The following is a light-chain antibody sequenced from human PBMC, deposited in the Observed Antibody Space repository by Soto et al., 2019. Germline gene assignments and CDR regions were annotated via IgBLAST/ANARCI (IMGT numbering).Light chain of an antibody. CDR1: SSAVGSYNL. CDR3: CSYAGSSTLS. Sequence: QSVPTEPASVSGSPGQSITISFTGTSSAVGSYNLVSWYQHPPGKAPTLMIYEVSKRPSEVSNRSSGSKSGNTASRTISGLQSEEEAAYYWCSYAGSSTLSFVAGTKVTVL. J-gene: IGLJ1*01. V-gene: IGLV2-23*02. CDR2: EVS.